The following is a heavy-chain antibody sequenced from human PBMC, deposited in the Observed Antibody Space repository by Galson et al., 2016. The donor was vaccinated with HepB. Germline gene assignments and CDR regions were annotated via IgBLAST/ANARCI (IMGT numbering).Heavy chain of an antibody. CDR1: GYSLTNYG. CDR2: ISAYNGNT. D-gene: IGHD6-13*01. V-gene: IGHV1-18*04. J-gene: IGHJ4*02. Sequence: SVKVSCKASGYSLTNYGINWVRQAPGQGLEWMGWISAYNGNTNYAQKFKGRVTMTTDTAKSTAYMKLRSLRSDDTAVDYCALYSSSWYWGYWGQGTLVTVSS. CDR3: ALYSSSWYWGY.